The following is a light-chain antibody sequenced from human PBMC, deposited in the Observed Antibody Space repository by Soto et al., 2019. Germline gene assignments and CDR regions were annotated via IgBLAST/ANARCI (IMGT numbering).Light chain of an antibody. CDR2: NTN. V-gene: IGLV8-61*01. J-gene: IGLJ3*02. CDR1: SGSVSTNNY. Sequence: QTVVTQEPSFSVSPGGTITLTCGLSSGSVSTNNYPSWYQQNPGQAPRTLIYNTNTRSSGVPDRFSGSILGNQAALTITGAQADDECDYYCLLYVGSGIHWVFGRGTKVTVL. CDR3: LLYVGSGIHWV.